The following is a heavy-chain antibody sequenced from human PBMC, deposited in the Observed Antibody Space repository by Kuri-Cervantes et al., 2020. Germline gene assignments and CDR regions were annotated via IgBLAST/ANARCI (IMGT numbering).Heavy chain of an antibody. J-gene: IGHJ2*01. CDR1: GGSISSYY. Sequence: SETLSLTCTVSGGSISSYYWSWIRQPPGKGLEWIGYIYYSGSTNYNPSLKSRVTISVDTSKNQFSLKLSSVTAADTAVYYCARSGYYNYWYFDLWGRGTLVTVSS. CDR3: ARSGYYNYWYFDL. CDR2: IYYSGST. D-gene: IGHD3-3*01. V-gene: IGHV4-59*01.